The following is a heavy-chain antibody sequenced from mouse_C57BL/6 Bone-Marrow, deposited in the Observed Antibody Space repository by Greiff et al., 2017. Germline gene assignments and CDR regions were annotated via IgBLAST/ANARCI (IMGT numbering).Heavy chain of an antibody. J-gene: IGHJ2*01. CDR1: GYTFTSYW. CDR2: IDPSDSYT. D-gene: IGHD3-2*02. Sequence: VQLQQPGAELVMPGASVKLSCKASGYTFTSYWMHWVKQRPGQGLEWIGEIDPSDSYTNYNQKFKGKSTLTVDKSSSTAYMQRSSLTSEDSAVYYWARGGYVPDYWGQGTTLTGSS. CDR3: ARGGYVPDY. V-gene: IGHV1-69*01.